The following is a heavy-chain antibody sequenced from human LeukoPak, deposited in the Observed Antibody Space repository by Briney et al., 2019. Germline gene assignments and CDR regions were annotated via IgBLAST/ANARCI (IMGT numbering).Heavy chain of an antibody. CDR2: SYYSGST. CDR1: GGSLSSSDYY. D-gene: IGHD3-3*01. CDR3: ARHYDFWSGYLDY. J-gene: IGHJ4*02. Sequence: SETLSLTCTVSGGSLSSSDYYWGWIRQPPGKGLEWIGSSYYSGSTYYDPSLESRVTISVDTSINQFSLKLYSVTAADSAVYYCARHYDFWSGYLDYWGQGTLVTVSS. V-gene: IGHV4-39*01.